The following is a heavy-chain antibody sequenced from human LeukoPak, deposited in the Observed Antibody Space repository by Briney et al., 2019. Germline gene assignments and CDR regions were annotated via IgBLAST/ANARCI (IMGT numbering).Heavy chain of an antibody. CDR3: ARKSMVQHMDV. CDR1: GFTFTTYA. D-gene: IGHD3-10*01. Sequence: ASVKVSCKASGFTFTTYAMNWVRQAPGQGLEWMGWINTNTGNPTYAQGFTRRFVFSLDTSVSTAYLQISSLKAEDTAVYYCARKSMVQHMDVWGNGTTVIVSS. V-gene: IGHV7-4-1*02. J-gene: IGHJ6*03. CDR2: INTNTGNP.